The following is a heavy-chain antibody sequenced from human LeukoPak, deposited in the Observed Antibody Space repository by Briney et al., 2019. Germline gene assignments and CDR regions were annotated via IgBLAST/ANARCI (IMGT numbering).Heavy chain of an antibody. D-gene: IGHD5-18*01. Sequence: SETLSLTCAAYGGSFSGYYWSWIRQPPGKGLEWIGEINHSGSTNYNPSLKSRVTISVDTSKNQFSLKLSSVTAADTAVYYCARGQRGYSYGYFFHYWGQGTLVTVSS. CDR2: INHSGST. V-gene: IGHV4-34*01. J-gene: IGHJ4*02. CDR3: ARGQRGYSYGYFFHY. CDR1: GGSFSGYY.